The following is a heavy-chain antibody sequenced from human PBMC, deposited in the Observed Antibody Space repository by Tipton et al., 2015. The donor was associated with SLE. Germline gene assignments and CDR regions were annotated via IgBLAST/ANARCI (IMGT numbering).Heavy chain of an antibody. V-gene: IGHV3-30*04. Sequence: SLRLSCAASGFTFSNYFLHWVRQPPGKGLEWVAVISYDGTKEFYAESVKGRFTISRDNAKNSLFLQMNSLRAEDTALYFCAKPLYSGSYYFAFHIWGQGTMVIVSS. D-gene: IGHD1-26*01. CDR3: AKPLYSGSYYFAFHI. CDR2: ISYDGTKE. CDR1: GFTFSNYF. J-gene: IGHJ3*02.